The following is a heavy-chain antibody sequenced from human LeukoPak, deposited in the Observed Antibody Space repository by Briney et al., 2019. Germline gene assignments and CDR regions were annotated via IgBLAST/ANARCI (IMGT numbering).Heavy chain of an antibody. Sequence: SETLSLTCTVSGGPISSYYWNWIRQPPGKGLEWIGYIYYSGSTNYNPSLKSRVTISVDTSKNQFSLKLSSVTAADTAVYYCARRRSSDYWGQGTLVTVSS. CDR3: ARRRSSDY. V-gene: IGHV4-59*08. D-gene: IGHD1-26*01. CDR1: GGPISSYY. CDR2: IYYSGST. J-gene: IGHJ4*02.